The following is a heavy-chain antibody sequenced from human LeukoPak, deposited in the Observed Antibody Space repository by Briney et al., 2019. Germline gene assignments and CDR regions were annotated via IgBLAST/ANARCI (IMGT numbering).Heavy chain of an antibody. Sequence: SETLSLTCTVSGGSISSSSYYWGWIRQHPGKGLEWIGSIYYSGSTYYNPSLKSRVTISVDTSKNQFSLKLSSVTAADTAVYYCARTMVRGVSFFYYYYMDVWGQGTMVTVSS. CDR2: IYYSGST. CDR1: GGSISSSSYY. J-gene: IGHJ6*03. CDR3: ARTMVRGVSFFYYYYMDV. D-gene: IGHD3-10*01. V-gene: IGHV4-39*07.